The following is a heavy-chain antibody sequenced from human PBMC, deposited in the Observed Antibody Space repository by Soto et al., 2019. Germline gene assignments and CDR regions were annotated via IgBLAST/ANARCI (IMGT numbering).Heavy chain of an antibody. J-gene: IGHJ4*01. D-gene: IGHD1-1*01. CDR2: ISYSGST. V-gene: IGHV4-59*01. CDR1: GGSITSFY. Sequence: PSETLSLTCNVSGGSITSFYWSWIRQSPGKGLEWIGYISYSGSTNYNPSLKSRVTILGDTSKNQFSLRLGSVTAADTAVYYCARADDKMSKVEYWGHGTMVTVSS. CDR3: ARADDKMSKVEY.